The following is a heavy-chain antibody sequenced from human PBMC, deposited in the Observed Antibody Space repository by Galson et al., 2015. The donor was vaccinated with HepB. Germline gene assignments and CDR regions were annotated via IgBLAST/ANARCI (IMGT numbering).Heavy chain of an antibody. Sequence: SETLSLTCTVSGGSISSYYWSWIRQPAGKGLEWIGRIYTSGSTNYNPSLKTRVTMSVDTSKNQFSLKLRSVTAADTALYYCARDPSTVTNFWYFDLWGRGTLVTVSS. D-gene: IGHD4-17*01. CDR1: GGSISSYY. V-gene: IGHV4-4*07. CDR3: ARDPSTVTNFWYFDL. CDR2: IYTSGST. J-gene: IGHJ2*01.